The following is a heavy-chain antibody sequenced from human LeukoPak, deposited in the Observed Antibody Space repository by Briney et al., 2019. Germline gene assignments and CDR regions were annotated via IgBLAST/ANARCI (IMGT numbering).Heavy chain of an antibody. V-gene: IGHV3-11*04. CDR2: ISSGGSTI. Sequence: WGSLRLSCAASGFTFSDYYMSWIRQAPGKGLEWISYISSGGSTIYYADSVRGRFAISRDNAKNSLYLQMNSLRAEDTAVYYSARGGRGGDYAFDIWGQGTMVTVSS. CDR3: ARGGRGGDYAFDI. J-gene: IGHJ3*02. CDR1: GFTFSDYY. D-gene: IGHD2-21*01.